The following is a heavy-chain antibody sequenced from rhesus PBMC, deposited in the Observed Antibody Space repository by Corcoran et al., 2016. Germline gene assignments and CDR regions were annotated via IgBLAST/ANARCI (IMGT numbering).Heavy chain of an antibody. CDR2: IIPLVGIT. D-gene: IGHD4-23*01. V-gene: IGHV1-198*02. J-gene: IGHJ6*01. Sequence: QVQLVQSGAEVKKPGASVKVSCKASGFTFGSYAINWVRQAPGQGLEWMGVIIPLVGITNYAEKFQGRVKITADTSTSTAYMELSSLRSEDTAVYYCATSMNTVTTWGYGLDSWGQGVVVTVSS. CDR3: ATSMNTVTTWGYGLDS. CDR1: GFTFGSYA.